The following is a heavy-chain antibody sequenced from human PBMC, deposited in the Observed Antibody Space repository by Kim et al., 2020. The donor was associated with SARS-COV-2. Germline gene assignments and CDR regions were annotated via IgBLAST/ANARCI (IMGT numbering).Heavy chain of an antibody. CDR2: IYYSGST. Sequence: SETLSLTCTVSGGSISSYYWSWIRQPPGKGLEWIGYIYYSGSTNYNPSLKSRVTISVDTSKNQFSLKLSSVTAADTAVYYCARDKGTAAYDYWGQGTLVTVSS. CDR1: GGSISSYY. D-gene: IGHD2-2*01. V-gene: IGHV4-59*01. J-gene: IGHJ4*02. CDR3: ARDKGTAAYDY.